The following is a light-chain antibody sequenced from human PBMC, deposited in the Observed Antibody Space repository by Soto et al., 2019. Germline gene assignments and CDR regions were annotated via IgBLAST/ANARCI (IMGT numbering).Light chain of an antibody. CDR1: SSDIGGYYY. J-gene: IGLJ1*01. CDR2: QVT. CDR3: TSYSSSDTFYV. V-gene: IGLV2-14*01. Sequence: QSVLTQPASVSGSPGQSITISCTGTSSDIGGYYYVSWYQHHPGKAPKLLIYQVTNRPSRVSNRFSGSKSGNTASLTISGLQADAEADYYCTSYSSSDTFYVFGTGTKLTVL.